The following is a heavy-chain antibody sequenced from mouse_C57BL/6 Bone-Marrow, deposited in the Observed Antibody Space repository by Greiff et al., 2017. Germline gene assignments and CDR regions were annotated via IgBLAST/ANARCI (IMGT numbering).Heavy chain of an antibody. D-gene: IGHD1-1*01. CDR3: AREGGSSLFAY. CDR2: INPGSGGT. J-gene: IGHJ3*01. Sequence: QVQLQQSGAELVRPGTSVKVSCKASGYAFTNYLLEWVKQRPGQGLEWIGVINPGSGGTNYNEKFKGKATLTADKSSSTAYMQLSSLTSEDSAVYFCAREGGSSLFAYWGQGTLVTVSA. CDR1: GYAFTNYL. V-gene: IGHV1-54*01.